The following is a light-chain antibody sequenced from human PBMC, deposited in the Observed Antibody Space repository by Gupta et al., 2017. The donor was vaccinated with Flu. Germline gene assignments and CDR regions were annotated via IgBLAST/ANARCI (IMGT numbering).Light chain of an antibody. CDR1: QSISSW. Sequence: DIQMTQSPSTLSASVGDRVTITCRASQSISSWLAWYQQKPGKAPKILIQKASNLESGVPSRFNASASGTEFTLTISILHPDDCTAYYCQQDSTSPHTFGGGTKVEIE. J-gene: IGKJ4*01. V-gene: IGKV1-5*03. CDR3: QQDSTSPHT. CDR2: KAS.